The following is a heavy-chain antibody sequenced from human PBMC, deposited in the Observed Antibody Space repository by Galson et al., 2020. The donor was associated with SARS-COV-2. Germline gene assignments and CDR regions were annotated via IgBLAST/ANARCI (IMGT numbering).Heavy chain of an antibody. CDR1: GFTFDDYG. Sequence: GGSLRLSCAASGFTFDDYGMSWVRQAPGKGLEWVFGIHWNGGSTGYADSVKGRFTISSDNAKNSLYLPMNSLRAEDTALYHCARGAGVGHYCYYRDVGGKGSTGTVSS. J-gene: IGHJ6*03. D-gene: IGHD1-26*01. CDR3: ARGAGVGHYCYYRDV. CDR2: IHWNGGST. V-gene: IGHV3-20*01.